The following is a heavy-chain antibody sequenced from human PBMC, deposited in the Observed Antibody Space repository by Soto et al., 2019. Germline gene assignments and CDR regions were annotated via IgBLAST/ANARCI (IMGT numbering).Heavy chain of an antibody. CDR1: GFTFRNFA. CDR3: ANPIPKTGTTFGF. V-gene: IGHV3-23*01. D-gene: IGHD1-1*01. J-gene: IGHJ4*02. CDR2: ISGSGDDT. Sequence: GGSLRLSSVSSGFTFRNFAMAWVRQAPGEGLEWVSAISGSGDDTFYADSMKGRFTISRDNSKDTLYLQINSLRAEDTAVYYCANPIPKTGTTFGFWGQGTLVTVSS.